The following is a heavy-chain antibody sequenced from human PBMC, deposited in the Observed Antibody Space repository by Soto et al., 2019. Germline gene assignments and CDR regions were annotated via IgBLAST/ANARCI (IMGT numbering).Heavy chain of an antibody. J-gene: IGHJ5*02. CDR2: ISHGGGST. CDR1: GGSITSSNW. V-gene: IGHV4-4*02. Sequence: QVQLRESGPGLVKPSGTLSLTCAVSGGSITSSNWWSWVRQAPGKGLEWIGEISHGGGSTNYNPSRKSRVTLLVDKSKNQFSLKLSSVTAADTAVYYCARGANWFDPWGQGTLVTVST. CDR3: ARGANWFDP.